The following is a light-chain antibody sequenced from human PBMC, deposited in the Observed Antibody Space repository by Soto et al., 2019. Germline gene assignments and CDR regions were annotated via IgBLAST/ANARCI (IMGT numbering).Light chain of an antibody. CDR1: MSNIGAGYG. J-gene: IGLJ2*01. CDR2: ANN. CDR3: QSYGSSGVV. Sequence: QSVLTQPPSVSGAPGQRVTISCTGSMSNIGAGYGVHWYQQLPGTAPKLLISANNNRPSGVPDRFSGSKSGTSASLAITGLQADDEADYYCQSYGSSGVVFGGGTKLTVL. V-gene: IGLV1-40*01.